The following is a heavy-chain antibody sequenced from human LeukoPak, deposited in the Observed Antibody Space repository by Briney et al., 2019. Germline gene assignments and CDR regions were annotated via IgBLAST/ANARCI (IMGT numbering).Heavy chain of an antibody. J-gene: IGHJ2*01. Sequence: GGSLRLSCAASGFTFSSYGMHWVRQAPGKGLEWVAVIWYDGSNKYYADSVKGRFTISRDNSKNTLYLQMNSLRAEDTAVYYCARGGYCSGGSCPGHWYFDLWGRGTLVTVSS. D-gene: IGHD2-15*01. V-gene: IGHV3-33*01. CDR3: ARGGYCSGGSCPGHWYFDL. CDR1: GFTFSSYG. CDR2: IWYDGSNK.